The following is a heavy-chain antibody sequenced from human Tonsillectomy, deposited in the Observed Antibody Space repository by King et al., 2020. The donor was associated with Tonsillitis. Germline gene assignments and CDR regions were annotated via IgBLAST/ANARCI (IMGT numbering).Heavy chain of an antibody. V-gene: IGHV4-39*01. CDR1: GGSISSSSYF. D-gene: IGHD1-26*01. CDR3: ARKYSGSYQYYFDY. J-gene: IGHJ4*02. CDR2: MYYSGST. Sequence: QLQESGPGLVKPSETLSLTCTVSGGSISSSSYFWGWIRQPPEKGLEWIGSMYYSGSTYYNPSLKSRVTISVDTSKNQFSLKLSSVTAADTAVYYCARKYSGSYQYYFDYWGQGTLVTVSS.